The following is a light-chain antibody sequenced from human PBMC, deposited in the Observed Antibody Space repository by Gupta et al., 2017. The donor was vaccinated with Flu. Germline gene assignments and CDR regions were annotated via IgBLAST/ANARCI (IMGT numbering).Light chain of an antibody. CDR3: SSYASSDTYV. CDR1: SSDIGTYNR. V-gene: IGLV2-18*02. Sequence: QSALTQPPSVSGSPGQSVTISCTGTSSDIGTYNRVSWYQQPPGTAPKLMIYEVSNRPPGVPDRFSASKSGNTASLTISGLQGEDEADYYCSSYASSDTYVFGTGTKVTVL. J-gene: IGLJ1*01. CDR2: EVS.